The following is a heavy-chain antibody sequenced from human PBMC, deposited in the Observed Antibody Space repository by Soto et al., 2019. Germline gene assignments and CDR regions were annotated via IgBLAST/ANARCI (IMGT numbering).Heavy chain of an antibody. Sequence: SQTLSLTCAVYGGSFSGYYWSWIRHPPGKGLEWIGEINHSGSTNYNPSLKSRVTISVDTSKNQFSLKLSSVTAADTAVYYCARGPAGTDYYYYMDVWGKGTTVTVSS. V-gene: IGHV4-34*01. CDR2: INHSGST. CDR1: GGSFSGYY. J-gene: IGHJ6*03. D-gene: IGHD6-19*01. CDR3: ARGPAGTDYYYYMDV.